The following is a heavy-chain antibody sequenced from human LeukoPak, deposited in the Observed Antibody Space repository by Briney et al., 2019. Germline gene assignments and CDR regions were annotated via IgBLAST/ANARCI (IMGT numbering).Heavy chain of an antibody. CDR3: AKDRVSGLVGADGFD. J-gene: IGHJ4*02. V-gene: IGHV3-30*02. CDR1: GFTFSSYG. D-gene: IGHD1-26*01. Sequence: GGSLRLSCAASGFTFSSYGMHWVRQAPGKGLEWVSFIRYDGSNKYYADSVKGRFTISRDNSKNTLYLQMNSLRAEDTAVYYCAKDRVSGLVGADGFDWGQGTLVTVSS. CDR2: IRYDGSNK.